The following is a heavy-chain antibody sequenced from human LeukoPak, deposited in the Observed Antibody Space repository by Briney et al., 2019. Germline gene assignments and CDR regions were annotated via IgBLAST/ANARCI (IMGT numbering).Heavy chain of an antibody. V-gene: IGHV4-34*01. Sequence: NAGGSLRLSCAASGFTFSSYAISWVRQAPGKGLEWIGEINHSGSTNYNPSLKSRVTISVDTSKNQLSLKLSSVTAADTAVYYCARAVSGYRRGYFDYWGQGTLVTVSS. J-gene: IGHJ4*02. D-gene: IGHD5-12*01. CDR2: INHSGST. CDR1: GFTFSSYA. CDR3: ARAVSGYRRGYFDY.